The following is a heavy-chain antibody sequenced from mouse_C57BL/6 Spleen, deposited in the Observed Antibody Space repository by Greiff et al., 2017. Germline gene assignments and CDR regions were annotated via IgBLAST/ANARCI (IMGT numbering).Heavy chain of an antibody. D-gene: IGHD1-1*01. CDR1: GYTFTSYG. CDR3: ARSYYYGSSSAWFAY. Sequence: VKLVESGAELARPGASVKLSCKASGYTFTSYGISWVKQRTGQGLEWIGDIYPRSGNTYYTEKFKGKATLTADPSSSTAYMELRSLTSEDSAVYFCARSYYYGSSSAWFAYWGQGTLVTVSA. J-gene: IGHJ3*01. V-gene: IGHV1-81*01. CDR2: IYPRSGNT.